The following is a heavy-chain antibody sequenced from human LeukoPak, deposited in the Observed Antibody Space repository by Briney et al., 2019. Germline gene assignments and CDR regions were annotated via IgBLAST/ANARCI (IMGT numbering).Heavy chain of an antibody. D-gene: IGHD5-24*01. V-gene: IGHV4-39*07. J-gene: IGHJ4*02. CDR3: ARVEWEMATMSPITDDY. CDR1: GGSISSSSYY. Sequence: SDTLSLTCTVSGGSISSSSYYWGWIRQPPGKGREWIGRIYYSGSTYYNPSLKSRLTISVDTSNNQFSLKLISVTAADTAVYDCARVEWEMATMSPITDDYWGQGTLVTVSS. CDR2: IYYSGST.